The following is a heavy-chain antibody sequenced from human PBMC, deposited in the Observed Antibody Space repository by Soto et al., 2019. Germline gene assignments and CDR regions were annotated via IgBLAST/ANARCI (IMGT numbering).Heavy chain of an antibody. CDR3: AREDNYYYGMDV. V-gene: IGHV3-21*01. CDR2: ISSSSSYI. Sequence: GRSLRLSCAASGFTFSSYSMNWVRQAPGKGLEWVSSISSSSSYIYYADSVKGRFTISRDNAKNSLYMQMNSLRAEDTAVYYCAREDNYYYGMDVWGQGPTVTV. CDR1: GFTFSSYS. J-gene: IGHJ6*02.